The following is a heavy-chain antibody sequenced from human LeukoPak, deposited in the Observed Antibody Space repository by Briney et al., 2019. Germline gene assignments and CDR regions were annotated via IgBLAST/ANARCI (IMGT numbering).Heavy chain of an antibody. V-gene: IGHV1-69*01. CDR3: ARSPLGFWSGHFDY. J-gene: IGHJ4*02. CDR1: GGTFSGYA. CDR2: IIPIFGTA. Sequence: AWVKVSCKASGGTFSGYAISWVRQAPGQGLEWMGGIIPIFGTANYAQTFQGRVTITADESTSTAYMELSSLRSEDTAVYYCARSPLGFWSGHFDYWGQGTLVTVSS. D-gene: IGHD3-3*01.